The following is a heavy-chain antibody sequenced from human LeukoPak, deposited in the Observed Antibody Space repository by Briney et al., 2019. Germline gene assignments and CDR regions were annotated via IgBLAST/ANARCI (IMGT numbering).Heavy chain of an antibody. CDR1: GYTFTNYG. D-gene: IGHD6-19*01. V-gene: IGHV1-18*01. CDR2: INTYNGNT. J-gene: IGHJ4*02. CDR3: ARDPHEFSSGWSQFDY. Sequence: ASVKVSCKASGYTFTNYGISWVRQAPGQGLEWMGWINTYNGNTNYAQKFRGRVTMTTDTSTSTAYMELRSLRSDDTAVYYCARDPHEFSSGWSQFDYWGQGTLVTVSS.